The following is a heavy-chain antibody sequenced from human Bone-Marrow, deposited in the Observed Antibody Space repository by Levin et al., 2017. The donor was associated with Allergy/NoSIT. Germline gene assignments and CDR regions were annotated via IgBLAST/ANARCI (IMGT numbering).Heavy chain of an antibody. V-gene: IGHV3-30*04. CDR2: ISYDGSNK. J-gene: IGHJ6*02. CDR3: AGASSGSGSYYTLYYYYYGMDG. CDR1: GFTFSSYA. D-gene: IGHD3-10*01. Sequence: GGSLRLSCAASGFTFSSYAMHWVRQAPGKGLEWVAVISYDGSNKYYADSVKGRFTISRDNSKNTLYLQMNSLRAEDTAVYYCAGASSGSGSYYTLYYYYYGMDGWGQGTTVTVSS.